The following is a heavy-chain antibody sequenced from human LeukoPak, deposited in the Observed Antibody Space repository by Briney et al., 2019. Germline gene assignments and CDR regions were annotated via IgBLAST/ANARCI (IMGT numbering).Heavy chain of an antibody. CDR3: ARLSCSGGSCSSYY. J-gene: IGHJ4*02. Sequence: GGSLRLSCAASGFTFSSYAMHWVRQAPGKGLEWVAVISYDGSNKYYADSVKGRFTISRDNSKNTLYLQMNSLRAEDTAVYYCARLSCSGGSCSSYYWGQGTLVTVSS. CDR2: ISYDGSNK. D-gene: IGHD2-15*01. V-gene: IGHV3-30-3*01. CDR1: GFTFSSYA.